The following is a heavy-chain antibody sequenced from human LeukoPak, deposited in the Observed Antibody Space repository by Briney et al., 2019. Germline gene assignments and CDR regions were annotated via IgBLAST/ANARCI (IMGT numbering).Heavy chain of an antibody. CDR2: IKQDESEK. J-gene: IGHJ4*02. D-gene: IGHD6-13*01. CDR3: ARDKPAAGGGYGSLFDY. Sequence: PGGSLRLSCAASGFTFNSYWMSWVRQTPGKGLEWVANIKQDESEKYYVDSVKGRFTISRDNAKSSLFLQMISLRAEDTAVYYCARDKPAAGGGYGSLFDYWGQGTLVTVSS. V-gene: IGHV3-7*03. CDR1: GFTFNSYW.